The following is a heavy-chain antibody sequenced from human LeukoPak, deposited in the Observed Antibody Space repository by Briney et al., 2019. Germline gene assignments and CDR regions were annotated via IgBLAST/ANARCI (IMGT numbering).Heavy chain of an antibody. CDR1: EFTFSSYG. D-gene: IGHD6-19*01. V-gene: IGHV3-23*01. J-gene: IGHJ4*02. CDR2: ISGSGGST. CDR3: AKGISGRQWLRPFDY. Sequence: PGGSLRLSCAASEFTFSSYGMSWVRQAPGKGLEWVSAISGSGGSTYYADSVKGRFTISRDNSKNTLYLQMNSLRAEDTAVYYCAKGISGRQWLRPFDYWGQGTLVTVSS.